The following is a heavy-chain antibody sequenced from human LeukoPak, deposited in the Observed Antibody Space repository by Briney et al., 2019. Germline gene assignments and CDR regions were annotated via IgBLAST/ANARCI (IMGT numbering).Heavy chain of an antibody. J-gene: IGHJ3*02. Sequence: GGSLKLSCAASGFTFSGSSMHWVRQASGKGLGRVGRIRSKAHSYATAYAASVKGRFTISRDDSKNTAYLQMNSLKSDDTAVYYCTRPPRNDYNDAFDIWGQGTMVTVSS. CDR2: IRSKAHSYAT. V-gene: IGHV3-73*01. CDR3: TRPPRNDYNDAFDI. D-gene: IGHD5-24*01. CDR1: GFTFSGSS.